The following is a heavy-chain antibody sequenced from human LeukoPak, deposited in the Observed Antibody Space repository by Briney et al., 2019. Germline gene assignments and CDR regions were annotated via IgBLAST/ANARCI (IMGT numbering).Heavy chain of an antibody. J-gene: IGHJ4*02. D-gene: IGHD4-17*01. Sequence: PSETLSPTCTVSGGSITSNSYYWGWIRQPPGKGLEWIGSIYYSGSTYYNPSLKSRVTISVDTSKNQFSLKLSSVTAADTAVYYCARMRTRAVTLFDYWGQGTLVTVSS. V-gene: IGHV4-39*01. CDR1: GGSITSNSYY. CDR3: ARMRTRAVTLFDY. CDR2: IYYSGST.